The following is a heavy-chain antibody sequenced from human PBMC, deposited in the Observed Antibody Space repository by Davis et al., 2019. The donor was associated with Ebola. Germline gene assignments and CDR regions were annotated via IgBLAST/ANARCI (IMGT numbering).Heavy chain of an antibody. J-gene: IGHJ4*02. Sequence: SQTLSLTCGVSGVSINNYYWSWIRQPAGKGLEWVGRMFTRGSINYNPSLKSRVTMSVDTSKNQFSLKLISVTAADTAVYYCARGGDREGFDSWGQGTLVAVSS. V-gene: IGHV4-59*10. CDR1: GVSINNYY. CDR3: ARGGDREGFDS. CDR2: MFTRGSI.